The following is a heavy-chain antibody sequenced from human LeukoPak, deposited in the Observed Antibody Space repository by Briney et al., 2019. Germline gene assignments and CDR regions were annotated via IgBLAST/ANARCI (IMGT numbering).Heavy chain of an antibody. CDR3: ARGLKDQPLLYPDAFDI. CDR1: GCASVSCW. CDR2: INQDGSEK. J-gene: IGHJ3*02. V-gene: IGHV3-7*01. D-gene: IGHD2-2*02. Sequence: PCGELMPPTCAAGCASVSCWLWRWLQPPAGGEEWFISINQDGSEKYYVDSVKGRFSISRDNVKNAVYLEINSLRAEDTAVYYCARGLKDQPLLYPDAFDIWGQGTMVTVSS.